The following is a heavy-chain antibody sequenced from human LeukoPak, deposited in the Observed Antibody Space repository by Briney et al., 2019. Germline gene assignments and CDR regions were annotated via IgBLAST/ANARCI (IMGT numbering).Heavy chain of an antibody. V-gene: IGHV4-59*01. CDR3: ARSGGYSSSWSL. CDR1: GGSISTYY. CDR2: IYYSGGT. Sequence: SETLSLTCTVSGGSISTYYWNWIRQPPGKGLEWIGYIYYSGGTNYNPSLKSRVTISVDTSKNQFSLKLNSVTAADTAVHYRARSGGYSSSWSLRGQGTLVSVSS. J-gene: IGHJ4*02. D-gene: IGHD6-13*01.